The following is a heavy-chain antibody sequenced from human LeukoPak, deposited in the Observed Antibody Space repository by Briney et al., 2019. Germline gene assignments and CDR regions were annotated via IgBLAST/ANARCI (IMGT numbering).Heavy chain of an antibody. CDR1: GFSFNNYW. CDR3: ARDGILAVTGSSLDLDY. V-gene: IGHV3-74*01. D-gene: IGHD1-20*01. J-gene: IGHJ4*02. Sequence: HPGGSLRLSCAGSGFSFNNYWMHRVRQAPGKGLVWVSRIHSDGRVTTYADSVKGRFTISKDSARNTLYLQMNSLRAEDTAVYYCARDGILAVTGSSLDLDYWGQGTLVTVSS. CDR2: IHSDGRVT.